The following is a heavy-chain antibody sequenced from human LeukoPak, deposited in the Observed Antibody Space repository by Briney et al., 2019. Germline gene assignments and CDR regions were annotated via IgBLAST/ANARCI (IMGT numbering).Heavy chain of an antibody. CDR2: IIPIFGTA. V-gene: IGHV1-69*01. D-gene: IGHD2-2*01. CDR1: GGTFSSYA. Sequence: SVKVSCKATGGTFSSYAINWVRQAPGQGLEWMGGIIPIFGTANYAQKFQDRVTITADESTSTAYMELSSLRSGDTAIYYCASRLYCSNTRCRNFPFAYWGQGTLVTVSS. CDR3: ASRLYCSNTRCRNFPFAY. J-gene: IGHJ4*02.